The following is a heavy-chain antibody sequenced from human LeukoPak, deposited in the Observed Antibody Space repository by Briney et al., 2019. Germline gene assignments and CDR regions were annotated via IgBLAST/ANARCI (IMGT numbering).Heavy chain of an antibody. CDR3: ARVRRGCNKGECTLIYYNYYYMDV. V-gene: IGHV4-34*01. D-gene: IGHD2-8*01. J-gene: IGHJ6*03. CDR2: INHSGST. Sequence: SSETLSLTCAVYGGSFSGYYWSWIRQPPGKGLEWIGEINHSGSTNYNPSLKSRVTISVDTSKNQFSLKLSSVTAADTAVYYCARVRRGCNKGECTLIYYNYYYMDVWGKGTTVTVSS. CDR1: GGSFSGYY.